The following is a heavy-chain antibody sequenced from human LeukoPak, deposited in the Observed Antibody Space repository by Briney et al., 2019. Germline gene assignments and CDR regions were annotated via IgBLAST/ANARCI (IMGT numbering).Heavy chain of an antibody. CDR2: IIPILGIA. CDR3: AREEEYSYGYGSVYYYYYMDV. V-gene: IGHV1-69*04. D-gene: IGHD5-18*01. CDR1: GGTFSSYT. J-gene: IGHJ6*03. Sequence: SVKVSCKASGGTFSSYTISWVRQAPGQGPEWMGRIIPILGIANYAQKFQGRVTITADKSTSTAYMELSSLRSEDAAVYYCAREEEYSYGYGSVYYYYYMDVWGKGTTVTVSS.